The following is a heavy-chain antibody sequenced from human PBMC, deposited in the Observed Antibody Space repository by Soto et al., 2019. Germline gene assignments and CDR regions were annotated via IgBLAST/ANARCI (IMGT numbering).Heavy chain of an antibody. J-gene: IGHJ5*02. CDR3: ARDRSLGYCISTSCYEGRGGRNWFDP. V-gene: IGHV1-46*01. D-gene: IGHD2-2*01. CDR2: INPSGGST. Sequence: ASVKVSCKASGYTLTSYYMHWVRQAPGQGLEWMGIINPSGGSTSYAQKFQGRVTMTRDTSTSTVYMELSSLRSEDTAVYYCARDRSLGYCISTSCYEGRGGRNWFDPWGQGTLVTVS. CDR1: GYTLTSYY.